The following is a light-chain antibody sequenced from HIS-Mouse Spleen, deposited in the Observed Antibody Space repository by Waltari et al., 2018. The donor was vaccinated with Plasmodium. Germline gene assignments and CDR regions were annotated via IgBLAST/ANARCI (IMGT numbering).Light chain of an antibody. V-gene: IGKV3-15*01. J-gene: IGKJ3*01. Sequence: EIVMTQSPATLSVSPGERATLSCRASQSVSSNLAWYQQKPGQAPRLRIYGASTRATGIPARFSGSGSLTEFTLTISSLQSEDFAVYYCQQYNNWSFTFGPGTKVDIK. CDR3: QQYNNWSFT. CDR1: QSVSSN. CDR2: GAS.